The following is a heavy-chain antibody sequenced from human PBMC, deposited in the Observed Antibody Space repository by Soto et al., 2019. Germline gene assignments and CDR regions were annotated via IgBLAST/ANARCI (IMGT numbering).Heavy chain of an antibody. J-gene: IGHJ6*02. CDR2: ISGSSADI. V-gene: IGHV3-21*01. CDR1: GFTFTFDRYE. Sequence: GGSLRLSCEASGFTFTFDRYEMTWFLQAPGKGLEWVSSISGSSADILSADSVKGRFNISRDNAKNSLYLQMNSLRAEDTAVYFCARRRLTDGFIFGPYYHYYGLDVWGQGITVTVSS. D-gene: IGHD3-3*02. CDR3: ARRRLTDGFIFGPYYHYYGLDV.